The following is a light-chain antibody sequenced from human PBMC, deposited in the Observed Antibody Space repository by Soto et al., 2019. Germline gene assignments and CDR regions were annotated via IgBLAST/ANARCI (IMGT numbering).Light chain of an antibody. CDR3: GADHGSGNNFVVV. CDR2: VGTGGIVG. V-gene: IGLV9-49*01. CDR1: SGYSNYK. Sequence: QSVLTQPPSASASLGASVTLTCTLSSGYSNYKVDWYQQRPGKGPRFVMRVGTGGIVGSKGDGIPDSFSVLGSGLNRYLTIKNIQEEDESDYHCGADHGSGNNFVVVFGGGTKLTVL. J-gene: IGLJ2*01.